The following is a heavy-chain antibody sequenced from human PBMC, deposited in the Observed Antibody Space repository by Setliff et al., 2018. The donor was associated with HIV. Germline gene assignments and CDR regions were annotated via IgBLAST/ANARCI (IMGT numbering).Heavy chain of an antibody. J-gene: IGHJ4*02. Sequence: GASVKVSCKASGYPFTSYGICWVRQAPGHGLEWMGYISPYNGDAYYAEKFQGRVTMTTDTSTTAVSMGLTNLRSDATAVYFCARMQAYYNFWRSTYYFDYWGQGTPVTVSS. V-gene: IGHV1-18*01. CDR1: GYPFTSYG. D-gene: IGHD3-3*01. CDR3: ARMQAYYNFWRSTYYFDY. CDR2: ISPYNGDA.